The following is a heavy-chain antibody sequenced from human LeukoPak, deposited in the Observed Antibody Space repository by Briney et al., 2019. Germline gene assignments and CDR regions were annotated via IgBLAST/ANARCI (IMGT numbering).Heavy chain of an antibody. CDR1: GYTFTSYG. CDR2: ISAYNGNT. V-gene: IGHV1-18*01. D-gene: IGHD3-22*01. Sequence: GASVKVSCKASGYTFTSYGISWVRQAPGQGLEGMGWISAYNGNTNYAQKLQGRVTMTTDTSTSPPYMQLRSLRSDDTAVYYCARHVTLITMIVVVTPRRFDPWGQGTLVTVSS. CDR3: ARHVTLITMIVVVTPRRFDP. J-gene: IGHJ5*02.